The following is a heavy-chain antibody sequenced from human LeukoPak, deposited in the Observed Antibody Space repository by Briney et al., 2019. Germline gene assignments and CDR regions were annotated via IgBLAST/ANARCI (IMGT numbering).Heavy chain of an antibody. J-gene: IGHJ4*02. D-gene: IGHD4-11*01. CDR2: IYSGGST. Sequence: PGGSLRLSCAAPGFTVSSNYMSWVRQAPGKGLEWVSVIYSGGSTYYADSVKGRFTISRDNSKNTLYLQMNSLRAEDTAVYYCARVVSDGYSNYLDYWGQGTLVTVSS. V-gene: IGHV3-53*01. CDR3: ARVVSDGYSNYLDY. CDR1: GFTVSSNY.